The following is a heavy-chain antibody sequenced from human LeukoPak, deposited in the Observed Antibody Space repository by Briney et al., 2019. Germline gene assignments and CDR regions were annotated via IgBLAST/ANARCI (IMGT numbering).Heavy chain of an antibody. CDR3: ARKEVQIPLRYFDY. V-gene: IGHV3-23*01. D-gene: IGHD3-9*01. CDR2: ISGSGGST. CDR1: GFTFSSYA. J-gene: IGHJ4*02. Sequence: PGGSLRLSCAASGFTFSSYAMNWVRQAPGKGLEWVSAISGSGGSTYCADSVKGRFTISRDNSKNTLYLQMNRLRVEDAAVYYCARKEVQIPLRYFDYWGQGSLVTVSS.